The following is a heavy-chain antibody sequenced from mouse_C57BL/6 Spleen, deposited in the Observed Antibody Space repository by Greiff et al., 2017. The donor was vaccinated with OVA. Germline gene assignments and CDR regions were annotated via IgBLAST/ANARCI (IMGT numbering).Heavy chain of an antibody. D-gene: IGHD2-5*01. CDR2: IHPNSGST. J-gene: IGHJ1*03. CDR1: GYTFTSYW. V-gene: IGHV1-64*01. CDR3: ASYSNYVKDWYFDV. Sequence: QVQLKESGAELVKPGASVKLSCKASGYTFTSYWMHWVKQRPGQGLEWIGMIHPNSGSTNYNEKFKSKATLTVDKSSSTAYMQLSSLTSEDSAVYYCASYSNYVKDWYFDVWGTGTTVTVSS.